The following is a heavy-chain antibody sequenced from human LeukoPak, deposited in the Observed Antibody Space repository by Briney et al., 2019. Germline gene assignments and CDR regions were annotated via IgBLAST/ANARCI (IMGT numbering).Heavy chain of an antibody. CDR3: ARQEGPDIDY. Sequence: PGGSLRLSCAASGFTFSSYAMHWVRQAPGKGLEWVAVISYDGSNKYYADSVKGRFTISRDNSKNTLYLQMNSLRAEDTAVYYCARQEGPDIDYWGQGTLVTVSS. V-gene: IGHV3-30-3*01. CDR2: ISYDGSNK. CDR1: GFTFSSYA. J-gene: IGHJ4*02.